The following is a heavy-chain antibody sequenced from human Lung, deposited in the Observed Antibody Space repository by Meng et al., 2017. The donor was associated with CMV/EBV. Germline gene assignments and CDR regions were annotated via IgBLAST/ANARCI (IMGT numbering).Heavy chain of an antibody. V-gene: IGHV3-48*03. CDR1: GLTFSSYE. Sequence: GGSLRLSCNASGLTFSSYEMIWVRQAPGRGLEWVSYIFRSGTTKTYADAVKGRFTISRDNAKNSLYLQMNSLRAEDTAVYYCGTFDYWGRGTSVTVSS. CDR2: IFRSGTTK. J-gene: IGHJ4*02. CDR3: GTFDY.